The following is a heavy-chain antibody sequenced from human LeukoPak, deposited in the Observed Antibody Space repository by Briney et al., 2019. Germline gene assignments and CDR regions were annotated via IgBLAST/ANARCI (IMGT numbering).Heavy chain of an antibody. Sequence: GGSLRLSCSASGFTFSAYFMHWVRQAPGKGLEYVSSISSNEYDTYYADSVKGRFTISRDDSKNTLFLQMSSLRAEDTAVYYCVKDLNGTWSFDYWGQGTLVTVSS. CDR3: VKDLNGTWSFDY. CDR1: GFTFSAYF. D-gene: IGHD2-8*01. J-gene: IGHJ4*02. CDR2: ISSNEYDT. V-gene: IGHV3-64D*06.